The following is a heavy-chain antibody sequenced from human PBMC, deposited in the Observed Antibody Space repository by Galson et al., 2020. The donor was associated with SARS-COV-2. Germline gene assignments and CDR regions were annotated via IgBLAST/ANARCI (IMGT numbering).Heavy chain of an antibody. Sequence: NSAGSMTLSCAPSRFTFSDYYMSWIRQAPGKGLEWVSYISSSGSTIYYADSVTGRFTIHRDNAQNSLYLQMTSLRAEDTAMYYCAREGPPAIVANGIDPWGQGTLVTVTS. CDR2: ISSSGSTI. J-gene: IGHJ5*02. CDR1: RFTFSDYY. CDR3: AREGPPAIVANGIDP. V-gene: IGHV3-11*01. D-gene: IGHD5-18*01.